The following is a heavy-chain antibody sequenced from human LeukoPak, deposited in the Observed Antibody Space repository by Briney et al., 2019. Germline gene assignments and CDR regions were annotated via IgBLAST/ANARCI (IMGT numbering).Heavy chain of an antibody. D-gene: IGHD2-2*01. CDR2: ISGSGGST. V-gene: IGHV3-23*01. J-gene: IGHJ3*02. CDR1: GFTFSSYA. CDR3: AKELGLVVVPANDAFDI. Sequence: GGSLRLSCAASGFTFSSYAMSWVRQAPGKGLEWVSAISGSGGSTYYADSVKGRFTISRDNSKNTLYLQMNSLRAEDTAVYYCAKELGLVVVPANDAFDIWGQGTMVTVSS.